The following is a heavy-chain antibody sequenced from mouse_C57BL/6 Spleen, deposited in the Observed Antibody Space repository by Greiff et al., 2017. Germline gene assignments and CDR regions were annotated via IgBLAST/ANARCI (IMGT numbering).Heavy chain of an antibody. CDR3: TGADPYGSRSY. CDR2: IRLKSDNYAT. J-gene: IGHJ2*01. D-gene: IGHD1-1*01. CDR1: GFTFSNYW. V-gene: IGHV6-3*01. Sequence: EVKLMESGGGLVQPGGSMKLSCVASGFTFSNYWMNWVRQSPEKGLEWVAQIRLKSDNYATHYAESVKGRFTISRDDSKSSVYLQMNNLRAEDTGIYYCTGADPYGSRSYWGQGTTRTVSS.